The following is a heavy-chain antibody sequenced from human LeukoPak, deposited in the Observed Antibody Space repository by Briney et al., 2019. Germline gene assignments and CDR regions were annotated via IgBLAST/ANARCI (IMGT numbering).Heavy chain of an antibody. CDR3: AKRGVVIRVILVGFHKEAYYFDS. V-gene: IGHV3-23*01. CDR2: ISDSGGRT. CDR1: GITLSNYG. D-gene: IGHD3-22*01. Sequence: GGSLRLSCAVSGITLSNYGLSWVRQAPGKGLEWIAGISDSGGRTNYADSVKGRFTISRDNPKNTLYLQMNSLRAEDTAVYFCAKRGVVIRVILVGFHKEAYYFDSWGRGALVTVSA. J-gene: IGHJ4*02.